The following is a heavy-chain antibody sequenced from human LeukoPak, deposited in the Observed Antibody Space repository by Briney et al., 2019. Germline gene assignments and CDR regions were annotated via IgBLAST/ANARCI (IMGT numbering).Heavy chain of an antibody. CDR2: INNGGGTT. CDR3: AKVLSAGYSYGPFDY. D-gene: IGHD5-18*01. V-gene: IGHV3-23*01. Sequence: PGGSLRLSCAASGFTFSSYAMNWVRQAPGKGLEWVSGINNGGGTTYYADSVKGRFTISRDNSKNTLYLQMNSLRAEDTAVYYCAKVLSAGYSYGPFDYWGQGTLVTVSS. CDR1: GFTFSSYA. J-gene: IGHJ4*02.